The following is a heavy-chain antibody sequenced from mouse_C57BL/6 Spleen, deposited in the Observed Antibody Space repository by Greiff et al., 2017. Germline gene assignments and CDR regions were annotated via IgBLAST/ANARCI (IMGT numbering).Heavy chain of an antibody. CDR3: ARRLGQGGYFDD. Sequence: QVQLKQSGPELVKPGASVKISCTASGYAFSSSWMNWVKQRPGKGLEWIGRIYPGDGGTNYNGKFKGKATLTADKSSRPAYMQLSSLTSEDSAVYILARRLGQGGYFDDWGQGTTLTVSS. D-gene: IGHD3-3*01. V-gene: IGHV1-82*01. CDR1: GYAFSSSW. J-gene: IGHJ2*01. CDR2: IYPGDGGT.